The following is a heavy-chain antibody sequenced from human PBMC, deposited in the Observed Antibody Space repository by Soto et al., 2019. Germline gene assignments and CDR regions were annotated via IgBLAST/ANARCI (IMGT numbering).Heavy chain of an antibody. Sequence: PGGSLRLSCAASGFTFSSYAMHWVRQAPGKGLEWVAVISYDGSNKYYADSVKGRFTISRDNSKNTLYLQMNSLRAEDTAVYYCARSSSGWYLDYFDYWGQGTLVTVSS. CDR1: GFTFSSYA. V-gene: IGHV3-30-3*01. CDR3: ARSSSGWYLDYFDY. J-gene: IGHJ4*02. D-gene: IGHD6-19*01. CDR2: ISYDGSNK.